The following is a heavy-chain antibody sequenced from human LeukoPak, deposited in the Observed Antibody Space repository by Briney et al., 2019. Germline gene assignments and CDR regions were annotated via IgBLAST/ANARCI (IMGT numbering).Heavy chain of an antibody. CDR1: GFTFSSYE. CDR3: ARGSVGPDC. CDR2: ISDSVNPI. V-gene: IGHV3-48*03. D-gene: IGHD1-26*01. Sequence: GGSLRLSCAASGFTFSSYEMNWVRQAPGKGLEWISYISDSVNPIYYADSVKGRFTISRDNAKNTVYLQMNSLRAEDTAVYYCARGSVGPDCWGQGTLVTVSS. J-gene: IGHJ4*02.